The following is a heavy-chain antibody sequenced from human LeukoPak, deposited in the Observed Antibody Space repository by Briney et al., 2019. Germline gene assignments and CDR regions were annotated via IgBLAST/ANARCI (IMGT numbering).Heavy chain of an antibody. Sequence: PGGSLRLSCAASGFTFSSFGMSWVRQAPGKGLEWVSAISGSGGSTYYADSVKGRFTISRDNAKNSLYLQMNSLRAEDTAVYYCAELGITMIGGVWGKGTTVTISS. D-gene: IGHD3-10*02. CDR1: GFTFSSFG. V-gene: IGHV3-23*01. J-gene: IGHJ6*04. CDR2: ISGSGGST. CDR3: AELGITMIGGV.